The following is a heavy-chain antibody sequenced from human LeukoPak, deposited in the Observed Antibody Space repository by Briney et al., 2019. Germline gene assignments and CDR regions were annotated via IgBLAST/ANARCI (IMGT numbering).Heavy chain of an antibody. CDR2: VSWNSNEI. CDR3: AKADYGDYGHFDY. V-gene: IGHV3-9*01. D-gene: IGHD4-17*01. J-gene: IGHJ4*02. CDR1: GFDFADQA. Sequence: PGRSLRLSCVASGFDFADQAMHWVRQAPGKGLEWVSGVSWNSNEIIYADSVRGRFTISRDNAKKSLYLQMNSLRAEDTAVYYCAKADYGDYGHFDYWGQGTLVTVSS.